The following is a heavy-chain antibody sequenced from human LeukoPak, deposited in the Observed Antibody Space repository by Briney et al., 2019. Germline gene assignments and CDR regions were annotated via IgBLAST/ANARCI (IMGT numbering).Heavy chain of an antibody. CDR1: GYTFTSYG. D-gene: IGHD3-10*01. V-gene: IGHV1-18*01. CDR3: ASMVRGVIEPSYYYYMDV. CDR2: ISAYNGNT. Sequence: ASVKVSCKASGYTFTSYGISWVRQAPGQGLEWMGWISAYNGNTNYAQKLQGRVTMTTDTSTSTAYMELRSLRSDDTAVYYCASMVRGVIEPSYYYYMDVWGKGTTVTVSS. J-gene: IGHJ6*03.